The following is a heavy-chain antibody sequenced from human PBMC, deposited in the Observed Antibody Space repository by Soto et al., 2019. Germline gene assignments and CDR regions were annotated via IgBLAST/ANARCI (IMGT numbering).Heavy chain of an antibody. CDR3: ARVWYSSSWYNWFDP. CDR2: IKQDGSEK. J-gene: IGHJ5*02. D-gene: IGHD6-13*01. CDR1: GFTFSCYW. Sequence: PGGSLRLSCAASGFTFSCYWMSWVRQAPGKGLEWVANIKQDGSEKYYVDSVKGRFTISRDNAKNSLYLQMNSLRAEDTAVYYCARVWYSSSWYNWFDPWGQGTLVTISS. V-gene: IGHV3-7*01.